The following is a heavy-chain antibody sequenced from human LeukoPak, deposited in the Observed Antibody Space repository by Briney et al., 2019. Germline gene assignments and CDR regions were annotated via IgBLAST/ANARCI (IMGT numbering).Heavy chain of an antibody. Sequence: PSETLSLTCTVSGGSVSSGNFYWSWIRQPPGKGLEWIGYSSYSGSTNYKSSLKSRVTTSVDTSKNQFSLKLTSVAAADTAVYYCASAPHYYGSYYFDYWGQGTLVTVSS. CDR2: SSYSGST. CDR3: ASAPHYYGSYYFDY. V-gene: IGHV4-61*01. CDR1: GGSVSSGNFY. J-gene: IGHJ4*02. D-gene: IGHD3-10*01.